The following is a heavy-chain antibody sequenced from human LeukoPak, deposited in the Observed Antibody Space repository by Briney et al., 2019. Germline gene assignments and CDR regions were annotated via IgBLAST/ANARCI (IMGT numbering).Heavy chain of an antibody. CDR1: GYTFTSYV. Sequence: ASVKVSCKASGYTFTSYVISWVRQAPGQGLEWMGWISTYNGNTNGNTNYAQKFQGRVTMTTDTSTSTAYMELRSLRSDDTAVYYCARGRSYSSSWLTRFDYWGQGTLVTVSS. CDR2: ISTYNGNTNGNT. D-gene: IGHD6-13*01. V-gene: IGHV1-18*01. CDR3: ARGRSYSSSWLTRFDY. J-gene: IGHJ4*02.